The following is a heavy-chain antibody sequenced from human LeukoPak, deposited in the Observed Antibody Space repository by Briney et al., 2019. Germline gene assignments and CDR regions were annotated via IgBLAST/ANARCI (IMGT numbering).Heavy chain of an antibody. CDR3: VGGAPNWGFDY. J-gene: IGHJ4*02. Sequence: ASVKVSCKASGYTFTSYGISWVRQAPGQGLEWMGWISAYNGNTNYAQKLQVRVTMTTDTSTSTAYMELRSLRSDDTAVYYCVGGAPNWGFDYWGQGTLVTVSS. D-gene: IGHD7-27*01. V-gene: IGHV1-18*01. CDR2: ISAYNGNT. CDR1: GYTFTSYG.